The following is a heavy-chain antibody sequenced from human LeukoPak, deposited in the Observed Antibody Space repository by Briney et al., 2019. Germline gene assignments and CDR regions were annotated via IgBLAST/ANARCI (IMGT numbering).Heavy chain of an antibody. Sequence: PGGSLRLSCAASGFTFTGYWMNWVRQAPGKGLEWVGRINHNGVEKTYVESVQGRFTITRDNSKNSLYLQMSRLRAEDTAVYYCARDGTAAGLYFDLWGQGTLVTVSS. CDR3: ARDGTAAGLYFDL. V-gene: IGHV3-7*01. CDR2: INHNGVEK. J-gene: IGHJ4*01. CDR1: GFTFTGYW. D-gene: IGHD6-13*01.